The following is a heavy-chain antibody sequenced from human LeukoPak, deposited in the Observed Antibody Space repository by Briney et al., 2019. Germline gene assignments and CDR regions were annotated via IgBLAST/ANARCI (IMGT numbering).Heavy chain of an antibody. Sequence: PGGSLRLSCAASGFTFSNAWMSWVRQAPGKGLEWVSYISSSGSTIYYADSVKGRFTISRDNAKNSLYLQMNSLRAEDTAVYYCAGDIRFAVTTNQFDYWGQGTLVTVSS. CDR1: GFTFSNAW. CDR3: AGDIRFAVTTNQFDY. V-gene: IGHV3-11*04. D-gene: IGHD4-11*01. J-gene: IGHJ4*02. CDR2: ISSSGSTI.